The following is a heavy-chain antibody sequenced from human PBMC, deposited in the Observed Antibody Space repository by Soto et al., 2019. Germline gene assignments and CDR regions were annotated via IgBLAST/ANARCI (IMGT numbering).Heavy chain of an antibody. CDR3: ARLVDPCGGDCNSLVYFDY. CDR2: IYYSGNT. J-gene: IGHJ4*02. D-gene: IGHD2-21*02. CDR1: GGSISSNIFH. V-gene: IGHV4-39*01. Sequence: QLQLQGSGPGLVKPSETLSLTCIVSGGSISSNIFHWGWIRQPPGKGLEWIGTIYYSGNTIYSPSLKSRVTISAHTSKKQFSLQLSSVTAADTAVYYCARLVDPCGGDCNSLVYFDYWGQGILVTVSS.